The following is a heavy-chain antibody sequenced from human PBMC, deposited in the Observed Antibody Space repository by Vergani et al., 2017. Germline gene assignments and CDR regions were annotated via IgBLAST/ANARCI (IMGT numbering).Heavy chain of an antibody. Sequence: QVQLVESGGGVVQPGRSLRLSCAASGFPFSSYGMHWVRQAPGKGLEWVAVIWYDGSNKYYADSVKGRFTISRDNSKNTLYLQMNSLRAEDTAVYYCARDAYYEFWSGYLDYYYYGMDVWGQGTTVTVSS. D-gene: IGHD3-3*01. CDR2: IWYDGSNK. CDR3: ARDAYYEFWSGYLDYYYYGMDV. CDR1: GFPFSSYG. V-gene: IGHV3-33*01. J-gene: IGHJ6*02.